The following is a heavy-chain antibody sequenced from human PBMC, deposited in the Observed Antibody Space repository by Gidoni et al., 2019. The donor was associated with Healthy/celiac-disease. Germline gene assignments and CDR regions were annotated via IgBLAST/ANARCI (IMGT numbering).Heavy chain of an antibody. J-gene: IGHJ5*02. CDR3: AKNDGNRYFDLGNWFDP. Sequence: EVQLLESGGGLVQPGGSLRLSCAASGFTFSSYAMSWVRQAPGKGLEWVSAISGSGGSTYYADSVKGRFTISRDNSKNTLYLQMNSLRAEDTAVYYCAKNDGNRYFDLGNWFDPWGQGTLVTVSS. V-gene: IGHV3-23*01. D-gene: IGHD3-9*01. CDR2: ISGSGGST. CDR1: GFTFSSYA.